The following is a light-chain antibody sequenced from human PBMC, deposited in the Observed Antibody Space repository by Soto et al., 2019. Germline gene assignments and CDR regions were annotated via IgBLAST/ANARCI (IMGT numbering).Light chain of an antibody. V-gene: IGLV2-14*01. CDR2: EVS. CDR3: SSYTSSSTLV. CDR1: SSDVGGYNY. Sequence: QSVLTQPASVSGYPGQSITISCTGTSSDVGGYNYVSWYQQHPGKAPKLMIYEVSNRPSGVSNRFSGSKSGNTASLTISGLQAADEADSYFSSYTSSSTLVFGTGTKLTVL. J-gene: IGLJ1*01.